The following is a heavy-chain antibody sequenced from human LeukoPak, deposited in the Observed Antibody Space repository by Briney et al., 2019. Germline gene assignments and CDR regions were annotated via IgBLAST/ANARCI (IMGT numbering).Heavy chain of an antibody. CDR1: GFTFSDYY. CDR3: ARDRCSGGSCRHDYYYYGMDV. D-gene: IGHD2-15*01. J-gene: IGHJ6*02. Sequence: GGSLRLSCAASGFTFSDYYMSWIRQAPGKGLEWVSYISSSGSTIYYADSVKGRFTISRDNAKNSLYLQMNSLRAEDTAVYYCARDRCSGGSCRHDYYYYGMDVWGQGTTVTVS. CDR2: ISSSGSTI. V-gene: IGHV3-11*01.